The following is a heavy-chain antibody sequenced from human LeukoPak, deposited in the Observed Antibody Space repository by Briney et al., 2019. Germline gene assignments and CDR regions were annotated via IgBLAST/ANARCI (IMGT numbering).Heavy chain of an antibody. CDR1: GVYFNFFF. Sequence: GGGPGVSLAGAGVYFNFFFFNWVRPAPGEGVGGGSGISGSGDTTYYADSVKGRFTISRDNAKNSLYLQMNSLRAEDTAVYYCARMFQQQLVPDYYYYYMDVWGKGTTVTVSS. CDR2: ISGSGDTT. CDR3: ARMFQQQLVPDYYYYYMDV. V-gene: IGHV3-48*03. D-gene: IGHD6-13*01. J-gene: IGHJ6*03.